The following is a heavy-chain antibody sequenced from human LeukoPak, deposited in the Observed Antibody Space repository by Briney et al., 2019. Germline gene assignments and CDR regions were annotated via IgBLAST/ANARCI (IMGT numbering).Heavy chain of an antibody. Sequence: GGSLRLSCAASGFTFSTYSMAWVRQAPGRGLEWVSSISPDSNYIYYADSLKGRFTISRDNAKISLYLQMNSLRADDTAVYYCARVALGVAGVLTFDYWGRGTLAIVSS. CDR3: ARVALGVAGVLTFDY. CDR1: GFTFSTYS. CDR2: ISPDSNYI. J-gene: IGHJ4*02. D-gene: IGHD6-19*01. V-gene: IGHV3-21*01.